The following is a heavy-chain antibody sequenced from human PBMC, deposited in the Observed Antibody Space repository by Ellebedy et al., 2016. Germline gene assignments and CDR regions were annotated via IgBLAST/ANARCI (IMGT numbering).Heavy chain of an antibody. Sequence: SVKVSXKTSGDTFSNYDFNWVRQAPGQGLEWMGGIIPIFGTANYAQKFQGRVRITADKSTSTAYMELSSLRSEDTAVYYCARDGWVAAALKTYYYYYGMDVWGQGTTVTVSS. D-gene: IGHD6-13*01. J-gene: IGHJ6*02. V-gene: IGHV1-69*06. CDR1: GDTFSNYD. CDR3: ARDGWVAAALKTYYYYYGMDV. CDR2: IIPIFGTA.